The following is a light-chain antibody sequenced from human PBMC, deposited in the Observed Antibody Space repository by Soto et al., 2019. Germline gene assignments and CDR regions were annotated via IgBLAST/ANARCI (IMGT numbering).Light chain of an antibody. CDR2: GAS. V-gene: IGKV3-20*01. CDR1: QSVSSSD. J-gene: IGKJ1*01. CDR3: QQYGSSGT. Sequence: IVLTQSPDTLSLSPGKRATLSCRASQSVSSSDLAWYQQKPGQAPRLLIYGASSRATGIPDRFSGSGSGTDFTLTISRLEPEDFAVYYCQQYGSSGTFGQGTKVDIK.